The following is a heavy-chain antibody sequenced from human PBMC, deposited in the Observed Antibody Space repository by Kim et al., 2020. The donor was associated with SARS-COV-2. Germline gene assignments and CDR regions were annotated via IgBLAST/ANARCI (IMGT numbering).Heavy chain of an antibody. J-gene: IGHJ4*02. CDR1: GFTFSSYS. CDR3: ARDRYYDILTAPEY. V-gene: IGHV3-48*02. D-gene: IGHD3-9*01. Sequence: GGSLRLSCAASGFTFSSYSMNWVRQAPGKGLEWVSYISSSSTIYYADSVKGRFTISRDNAKNSLYLQMNSLRDEDTAVYYCARDRYYDILTAPEYWGQGTLVTVSS. CDR2: ISSSSTI.